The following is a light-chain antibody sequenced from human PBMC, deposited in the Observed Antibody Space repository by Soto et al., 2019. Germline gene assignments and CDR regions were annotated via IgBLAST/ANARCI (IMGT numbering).Light chain of an antibody. Sequence: EVVLTQSPATLSVSPGERATLSCRASQGVSTNLAWYQQKPGQAPRLLIYGASTRATGIPDRFSGSGSGTEFTLTIASLQSEDSAVYYCQQYHNWPGITFGQGTRLEIK. J-gene: IGKJ5*01. CDR1: QGVSTN. CDR3: QQYHNWPGIT. V-gene: IGKV3-15*01. CDR2: GAS.